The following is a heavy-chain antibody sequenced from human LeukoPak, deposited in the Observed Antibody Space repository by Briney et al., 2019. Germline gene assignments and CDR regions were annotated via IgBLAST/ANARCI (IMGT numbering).Heavy chain of an antibody. CDR1: GFTFSSYW. CDR3: AREGLVLSYYGMDV. D-gene: IGHD6-19*01. J-gene: IGHJ6*02. Sequence: GGSLRLSCVVSGFTFSSYWMSWVRQAPGKGLEWVANIKQDGSEKYYVDSVKGRFTISRDNAKNSLYLQMNSLRAEDAAVYYCAREGLVLSYYGMDVWGQGTTVTVSS. V-gene: IGHV3-7*01. CDR2: IKQDGSEK.